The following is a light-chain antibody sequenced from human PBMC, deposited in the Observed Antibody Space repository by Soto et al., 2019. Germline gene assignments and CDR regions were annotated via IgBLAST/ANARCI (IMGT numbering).Light chain of an antibody. CDR1: QGISSA. V-gene: IGKV1-13*02. CDR3: QQYNSYRT. Sequence: AVQVTQAPSSLSASVGERGTITVRASQGISSALAWYQQKPGKAPKLLIYDASSLESGVPSRFSGSGSGTEFTLTISSLQPDDFATYYCQQYNSYRTFGQGTKVDIK. J-gene: IGKJ1*01. CDR2: DAS.